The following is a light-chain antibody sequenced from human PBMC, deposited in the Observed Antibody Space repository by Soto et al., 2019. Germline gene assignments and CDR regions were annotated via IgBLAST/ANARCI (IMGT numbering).Light chain of an antibody. Sequence: EYVLTQSPGTLSLSPEEKANLSSSTSQSVTNNFLAWYQQKPGQPPRLLIYGATNRATGIPDRVSGSGSGTDFTLTISRLEPEDFAVYYCQQYGSSPWTFGQGTKVDIK. J-gene: IGKJ1*01. CDR3: QQYGSSPWT. CDR1: QSVTNNF. V-gene: IGKV3-20*01. CDR2: GAT.